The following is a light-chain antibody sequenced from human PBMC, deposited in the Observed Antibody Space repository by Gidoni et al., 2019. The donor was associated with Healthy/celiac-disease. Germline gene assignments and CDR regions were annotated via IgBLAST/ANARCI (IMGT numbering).Light chain of an antibody. Sequence: DIQMTQSPSSLSASVGDRVTITCQASRDISNYLNWYQQKPGTAPKLLIYDASNLETGVPSRFSGSRSGTDFTFTIISLQPEDIATYYCQQYDYLPLTFGGGPRVEIK. CDR1: RDISNY. V-gene: IGKV1-33*01. CDR2: DAS. J-gene: IGKJ4*01. CDR3: QQYDYLPLT.